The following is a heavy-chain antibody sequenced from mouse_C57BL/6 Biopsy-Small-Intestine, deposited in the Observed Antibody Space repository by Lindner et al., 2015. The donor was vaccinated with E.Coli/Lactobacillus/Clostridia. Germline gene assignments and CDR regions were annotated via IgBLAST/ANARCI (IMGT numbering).Heavy chain of an antibody. CDR2: IYPRSGNT. Sequence: QLQESGAELARPGASVKLSCKASGYTFTSYGISWVKQRTGQGLEWIGEIYPRSGNTYYNEKFKGKATLTADKSSSTAYMELRSLTSEDSAVYFCAIYDGYLSYWYFDVWGTGTTVTVSS. V-gene: IGHV1-81*01. J-gene: IGHJ1*03. CDR3: AIYDGYLSYWYFDV. CDR1: GYTFTSYG. D-gene: IGHD2-3*01.